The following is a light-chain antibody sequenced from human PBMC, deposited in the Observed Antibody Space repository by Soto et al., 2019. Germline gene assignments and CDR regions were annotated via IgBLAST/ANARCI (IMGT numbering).Light chain of an antibody. CDR2: GAS. V-gene: IGKV3-15*01. J-gene: IGKJ5*01. CDR1: QSVSSN. CDR3: QQLNSYTT. Sequence: EIVMTQSPATLSVSPGERATLSCRASQSVSSNLAWYQQKPGQAPRLLIYGASTRATGIPARFSGSGSGTEFTLTISSLQSEDFAVYYCQQLNSYTTFGQGTRLEIK.